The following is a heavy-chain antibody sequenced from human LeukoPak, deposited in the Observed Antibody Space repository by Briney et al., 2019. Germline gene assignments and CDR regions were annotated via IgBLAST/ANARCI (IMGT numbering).Heavy chain of an antibody. J-gene: IGHJ4*02. CDR3: ARDRGEQLVQMGDY. CDR1: GFTFSSYN. CDR2: ISSSSSYI. V-gene: IGHV3-21*01. D-gene: IGHD6-6*01. Sequence: GGSLRLSCAASGFTFSSYNMNWVRQAPGKGLEWVSSISSSSSYIYYADSVKGRFTISRDNAKNSLYLQMNSQRAEDTAVYYCARDRGEQLVQMGDYWGQGTLVTVSS.